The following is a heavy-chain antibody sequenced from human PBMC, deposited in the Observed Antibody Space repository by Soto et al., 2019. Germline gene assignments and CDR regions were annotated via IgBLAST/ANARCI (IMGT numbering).Heavy chain of an antibody. CDR3: ARDFDY. J-gene: IGHJ4*02. Sequence: RRLSCAASGLSFSSYELNWVRQAPGKGLEWVSYISGSGRTTYYADSVKGRFTISRDNAKNSMYPQMNSLRAEDTAVYYCARDFDYWGQGTLVTVSS. CDR1: GLSFSSYE. CDR2: ISGSGRTT. V-gene: IGHV3-48*03.